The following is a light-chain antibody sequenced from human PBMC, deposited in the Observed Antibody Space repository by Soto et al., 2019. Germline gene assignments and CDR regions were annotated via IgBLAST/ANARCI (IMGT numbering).Light chain of an antibody. J-gene: IGKJ1*01. CDR1: QSISSW. CDR2: DAS. Sequence: DIQMTQSPSILSASVGDRVTITCRASQSISSWLAWYQQKPGKAPKLLIYDASSVASGVPSRFSGIGSGTEFTLTITSLQPDDFATYYCQQYDSYAWTFGQGTKVEIK. CDR3: QQYDSYAWT. V-gene: IGKV1-5*01.